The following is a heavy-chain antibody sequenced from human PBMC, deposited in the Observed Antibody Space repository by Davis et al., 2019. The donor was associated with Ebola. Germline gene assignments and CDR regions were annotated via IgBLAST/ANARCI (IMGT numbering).Heavy chain of an antibody. D-gene: IGHD2-8*01. Sequence: SETLSLTCTVSGGSISSGGYYWSWIRQHPGKGLEWIGYIYYSGSTYYNPSLKRRVTISVDTSKNQFSLKLSSVTAADTAVYYCASLGICTNGVCYNYYGMDVWGQGTTVTVSS. CDR2: IYYSGST. CDR1: GGSISSGGYY. J-gene: IGHJ6*02. CDR3: ASLGICTNGVCYNYYGMDV. V-gene: IGHV4-31*03.